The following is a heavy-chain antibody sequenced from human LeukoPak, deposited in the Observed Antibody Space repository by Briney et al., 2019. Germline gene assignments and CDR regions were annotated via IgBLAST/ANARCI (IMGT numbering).Heavy chain of an antibody. CDR1: GFTFNNYA. Sequence: PGGSLRLSCAASGFTFNNYAMSWARQALGKGLEWVSTISSSGGATYYADSVKGRFTISRDNSETTLYLQMNSLRAEDTAIYYCAKNKAGTRAIEYWGQGTLVTVSS. D-gene: IGHD6-19*01. CDR2: ISSSGGAT. V-gene: IGHV3-23*01. J-gene: IGHJ4*02. CDR3: AKNKAGTRAIEY.